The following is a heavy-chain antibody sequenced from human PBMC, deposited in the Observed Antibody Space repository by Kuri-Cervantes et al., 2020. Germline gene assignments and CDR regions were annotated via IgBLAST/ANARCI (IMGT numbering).Heavy chain of an antibody. V-gene: IGHV3-30*03. Sequence: GESLKISCEASGFTFSSYGIHWVRQAPGKGLEWVAVISYDGSNKYYAASVKGRFTISRDKSKNTLYLQMNSLRAEDTAVYYCARDQKDNSNYVAEYFQHWGQGTLVTVSS. D-gene: IGHD4-11*01. CDR3: ARDQKDNSNYVAEYFQH. CDR1: GFTFSSYG. CDR2: ISYDGSNK. J-gene: IGHJ1*01.